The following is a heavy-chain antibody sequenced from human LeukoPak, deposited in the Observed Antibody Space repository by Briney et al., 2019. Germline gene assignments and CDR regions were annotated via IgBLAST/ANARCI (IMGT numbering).Heavy chain of an antibody. CDR3: AKGNDDYVWGSFASHFDY. CDR2: ISGRGGST. D-gene: IGHD3-16*01. J-gene: IGHJ4*02. Sequence: PGGSLRLSCAASGFTFNNYVMSWVRQAPGKGLEWVSAISGRGGSTYYADSVKGRFTISRDNSKNTLYLQMNSLRAEDTAVYYCAKGNDDYVWGSFASHFDYWGQGTLVTVAS. CDR1: GFTFNNYV. V-gene: IGHV3-23*01.